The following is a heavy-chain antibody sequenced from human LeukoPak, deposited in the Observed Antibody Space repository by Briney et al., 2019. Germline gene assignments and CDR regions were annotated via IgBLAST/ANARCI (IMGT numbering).Heavy chain of an antibody. D-gene: IGHD3-10*01. CDR2: IKQDGSEK. Sequence: PGGSLRLSCAASGFTFSSYWMSWVRQAPGKGLEWVANIKQDGSEKYYVDSVKGRFTISRDNAKNSLYLQMNSLRAEDTAVYYCARESGSGADAFDIWGQGTMVTVSS. V-gene: IGHV3-7*01. J-gene: IGHJ3*02. CDR1: GFTFSSYW. CDR3: ARESGSGADAFDI.